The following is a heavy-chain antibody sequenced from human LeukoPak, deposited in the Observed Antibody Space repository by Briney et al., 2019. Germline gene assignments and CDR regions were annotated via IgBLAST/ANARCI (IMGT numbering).Heavy chain of an antibody. V-gene: IGHV3-33*01. J-gene: IGHJ6*04. Sequence: GRSLRLSCAASGFTFSSYGMHWVRQAPGKGLEWVAVRWYDGSNKYYADSVKGRFTISRDNSKNTLYLQMNSLRAEDTAVYYCARDHHTITDYYYGMDVWGKGTTVTVSS. CDR2: RWYDGSNK. CDR1: GFTFSSYG. CDR3: ARDHHTITDYYYGMDV. D-gene: IGHD1-14*01.